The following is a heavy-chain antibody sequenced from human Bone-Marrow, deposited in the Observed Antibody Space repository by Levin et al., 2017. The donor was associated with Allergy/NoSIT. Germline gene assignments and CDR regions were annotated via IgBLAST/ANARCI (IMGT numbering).Heavy chain of an antibody. Sequence: SQTLSLTCTVSGGSISSSNYYWGWIRQPPGKGLEWIASIYYSGITDNNPSLKSRVTISGDTSKNQFSLKVSSVTAADTAVYYCARDPGQCVGGSCYPRWFDAWGQGTLVTVSS. CDR3: ARDPGQCVGGSCYPRWFDA. CDR1: GGSISSSNYY. J-gene: IGHJ5*02. CDR2: IYYSGIT. D-gene: IGHD2-21*01. V-gene: IGHV4-39*07.